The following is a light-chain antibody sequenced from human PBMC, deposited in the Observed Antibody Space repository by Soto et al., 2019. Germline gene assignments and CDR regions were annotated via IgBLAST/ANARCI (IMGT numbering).Light chain of an antibody. CDR1: QGVTTN. V-gene: IGKV3-15*01. J-gene: IGKJ5*01. CDR3: KQYNNWPFS. CDR2: DVS. Sequence: EIVMTQSPGTLSVSPGERATLSCRAAQGVTTNFAWYQQKSGQSPRLLIYDVSNRATGVPARFSGSGSETDFTLTIRGLRSEDSAVYFCKQYNNWPFSFGQGTRLEI.